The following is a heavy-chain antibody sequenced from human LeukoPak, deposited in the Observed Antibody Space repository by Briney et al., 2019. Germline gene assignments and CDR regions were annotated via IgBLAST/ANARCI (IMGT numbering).Heavy chain of an antibody. D-gene: IGHD6-19*01. Sequence: GGSLRLSCAASGFTFSSYAMHWVRQAPGKGLEWVAVISYDGSNKYYADSVKGRFTISRDNSKNTLYLQMNSLRAEDTAVYYCARERYSSLHGMDVWGQGTTVTVSS. CDR3: ARERYSSLHGMDV. CDR1: GFTFSSYA. CDR2: ISYDGSNK. V-gene: IGHV3-30-3*01. J-gene: IGHJ6*02.